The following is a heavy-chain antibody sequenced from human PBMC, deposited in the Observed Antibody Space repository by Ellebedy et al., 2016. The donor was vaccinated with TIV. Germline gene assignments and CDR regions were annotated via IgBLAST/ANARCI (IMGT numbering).Heavy chain of an antibody. CDR1: GGSISSYY. CDR2: IYYSGST. Sequence: SETLSLTCTVSGGSISSYYWSWIRQPPGKGLEWIGYIYYSGSTNYNPSLKSRVTISVDTSKNQFSLKLSSVTAADTAVYYCARSYDSSGYLHYYYGMDVWGQGTTVTVSS. V-gene: IGHV4-59*12. D-gene: IGHD3-22*01. CDR3: ARSYDSSGYLHYYYGMDV. J-gene: IGHJ6*02.